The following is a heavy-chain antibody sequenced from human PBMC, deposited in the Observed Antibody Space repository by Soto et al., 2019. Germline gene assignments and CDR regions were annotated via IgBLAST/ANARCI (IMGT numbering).Heavy chain of an antibody. Sequence: QVQLQESGPGLVKPSETLSLTCTVSGGSISSYYWSWIRQPPGKGLEWIGFIFYSGSTSYNPSLKSRVTISIDTSEYQFFLKLNSVTAADTAVYYCASMIGGPVLSFDSWGQGTLVAVSS. CDR2: IFYSGST. CDR3: ASMIGGPVLSFDS. CDR1: GGSISSYY. J-gene: IGHJ5*01. D-gene: IGHD3-10*02. V-gene: IGHV4-59*01.